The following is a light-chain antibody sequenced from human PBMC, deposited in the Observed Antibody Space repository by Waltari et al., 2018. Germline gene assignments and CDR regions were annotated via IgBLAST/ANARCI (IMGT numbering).Light chain of an antibody. CDR3: QTGGHGTWV. CDR2: VNSDGSH. Sequence: QLVLPQSPSASASLGASVKLTCTLRSGHRSNLLAWHQQQPEKGPGYLMTVNSDGSHSKGDEIPDRFSGSSSGAERYLTISSLQSEDEADYYCQTGGHGTWVFGGGTKLTVL. CDR1: SGHRSNL. J-gene: IGLJ3*02. V-gene: IGLV4-69*01.